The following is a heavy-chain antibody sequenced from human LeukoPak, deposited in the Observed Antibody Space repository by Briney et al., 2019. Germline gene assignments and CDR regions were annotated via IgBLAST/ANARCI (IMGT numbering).Heavy chain of an antibody. Sequence: SETLSLTCAVSGDSVSSYYWGWIRQPPGKGLEWIGYIYYTGSTNSNPSLKSRVTMSVDTSKNQFSLKLSSVTAADTAVYYCARVQSCGGNKRSSLGYWGQGTLVTVSS. CDR1: GDSVSSYY. D-gene: IGHD4-23*01. V-gene: IGHV4-59*02. J-gene: IGHJ4*02. CDR3: ARVQSCGGNKRSSLGY. CDR2: IYYTGST.